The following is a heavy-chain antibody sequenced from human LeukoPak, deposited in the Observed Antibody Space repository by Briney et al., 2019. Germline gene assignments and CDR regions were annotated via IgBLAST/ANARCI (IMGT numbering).Heavy chain of an antibody. V-gene: IGHV3-30*03. CDR1: GFTFSSYG. CDR2: ISYDGSNK. J-gene: IGHJ3*02. Sequence: GGSLRLSCAASGFTFSSYGMHWVRQAPGKGLEWVAVISYDGSNKYYADSVKGRFTISRDNSKNTLYLQMNSLRAEDTAVYYCARERVMYYPNAFDIWGQGTMVTVSS. CDR3: ARERVMYYPNAFDI. D-gene: IGHD2-8*02.